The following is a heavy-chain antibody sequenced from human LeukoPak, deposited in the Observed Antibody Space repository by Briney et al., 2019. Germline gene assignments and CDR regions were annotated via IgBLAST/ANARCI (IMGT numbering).Heavy chain of an antibody. CDR1: GSIFTSYW. V-gene: IGHV5-51*01. CDR2: IYPSDSDT. CDR3: ARRGPYGMDV. Sequence: GESLQTSCKGSGSIFTSYWIGWVCQLPGKGLEWMGIIYPSDSDTRYSPSFQGQVTISADKSISTAYLQWSSLKASDTAIYYCARRGPYGMDVWGQGTTVTVSS. J-gene: IGHJ6*02.